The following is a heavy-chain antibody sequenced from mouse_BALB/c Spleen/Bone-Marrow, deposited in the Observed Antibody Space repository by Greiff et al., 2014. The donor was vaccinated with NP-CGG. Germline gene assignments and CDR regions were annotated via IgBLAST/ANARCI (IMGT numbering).Heavy chain of an antibody. V-gene: IGHV1S81*02. CDR3: AGPFDY. CDR1: GYTFTSHW. Sequence: QVQLQQPGAELVKPGASVKLSCKASGYTFTSHWMHWVKQRPGQGLEWIGEINPSNGRTNYNEKFKSKATLTVDKSSSTAYMQLSSLTSEDSAVYYCAGPFDYWGQGTTLTVSS. J-gene: IGHJ2*01. CDR2: INPSNGRT.